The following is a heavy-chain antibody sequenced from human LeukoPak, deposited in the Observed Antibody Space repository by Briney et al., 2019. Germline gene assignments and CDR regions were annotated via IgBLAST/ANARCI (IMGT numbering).Heavy chain of an antibody. CDR2: IIPIFGTA. D-gene: IGHD2-2*02. V-gene: IGHV1-69*05. CDR3: ARDGRYCSSTSCYTADAA. CDR1: GGTFSSYT. Sequence: ASVKVSCKASGGTFSSYTISWVRQAPGQGLEWMGGIIPIFGTANYAQKFQGRVTITTDESTSTAYMELSSLRSEDTAVYYCARDGRYCSSTSCYTADAAWGQGTLVTVSS. J-gene: IGHJ5*02.